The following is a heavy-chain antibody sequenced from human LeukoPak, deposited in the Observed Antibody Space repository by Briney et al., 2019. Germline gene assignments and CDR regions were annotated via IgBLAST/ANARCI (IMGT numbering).Heavy chain of an antibody. Sequence: ASVKVSCKASGYTFTGYYMHWVRQAPGQGLEWMGRINPNSGGTNYAQKFQGRVTMTRDTPISTAYMELSRLRSDDTAVYYCARDVAAAGFYYYYGMDVWGQGTTVTVSS. CDR3: ARDVAAAGFYYYYGMDV. CDR1: GYTFTGYY. V-gene: IGHV1-2*06. CDR2: INPNSGGT. D-gene: IGHD6-13*01. J-gene: IGHJ6*02.